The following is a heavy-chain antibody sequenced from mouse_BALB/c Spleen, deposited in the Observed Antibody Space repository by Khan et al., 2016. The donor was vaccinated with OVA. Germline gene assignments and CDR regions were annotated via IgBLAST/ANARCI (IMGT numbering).Heavy chain of an antibody. D-gene: IGHD2-10*01. CDR2: LWRDGST. V-gene: IGHV2-6-1*01. Sequence: VQLQQSGPALVAPSQSLSITCTISGFSLPNSGVHWVRQPPGKGLEWLVVLWRDGSTTYNYALKSSLSISKDNYKSQIFLKMNSLQTDDTAMYYCARQPYYHYYIRDYWGQGTSVTGAS. CDR3: ARQPYYHYYIRDY. J-gene: IGHJ4*01. CDR1: GFSLPNSG.